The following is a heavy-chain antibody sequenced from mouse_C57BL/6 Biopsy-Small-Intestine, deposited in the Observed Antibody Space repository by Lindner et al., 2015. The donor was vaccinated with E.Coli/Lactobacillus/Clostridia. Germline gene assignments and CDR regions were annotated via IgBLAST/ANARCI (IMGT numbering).Heavy chain of an antibody. V-gene: IGHV1S135*01. CDR3: ARHFYYFDY. Sequence: VQLQESGPELVKPGGSVKMSCTASGYSFTGYNMHWVKQSHGKSLEWIGYIGPYNGVTSYNQKFKGKATMTVDKSSSTAYMQLNSLTSDDSAVYYCARHFYYFDYWGQGTTLTVSS. CDR1: GYSFTGYN. J-gene: IGHJ2*01. CDR2: IGPYNGVT.